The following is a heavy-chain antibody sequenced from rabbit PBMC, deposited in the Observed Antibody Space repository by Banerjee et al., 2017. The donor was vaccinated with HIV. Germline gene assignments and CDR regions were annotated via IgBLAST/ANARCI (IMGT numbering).Heavy chain of an antibody. Sequence: QEQLVESGGGLVQPGGSLKLSCKASGFDFSSNAICWVRQAPGKGLEWIACIYVGSSGSTYYASWAKGRFTISKTSSTTVTLQITSLTAADMATYFCARGDDCDPSDGYALSLWGPGTLVTVS. CDR3: ARGDDCDPSDGYALSL. J-gene: IGHJ6*01. D-gene: IGHD6-1*01. V-gene: IGHV1S45*01. CDR2: IYVGSSGST. CDR1: GFDFSSNA.